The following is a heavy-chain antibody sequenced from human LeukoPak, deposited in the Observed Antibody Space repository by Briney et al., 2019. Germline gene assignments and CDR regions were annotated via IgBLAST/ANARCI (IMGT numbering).Heavy chain of an antibody. Sequence: PGGSLRLSCAASGFTFSSYAMSWVRQAPGKGLEWVSAISGSGGSTYYADSVKGRLPISRDNYKNPLYLQMTSLRAEDTAVYYCAKVEVATPLYFDSWGKGTLVTVSS. D-gene: IGHD5-12*01. CDR3: AKVEVATPLYFDS. J-gene: IGHJ4*02. CDR1: GFTFSSYA. CDR2: ISGSGGST. V-gene: IGHV3-23*01.